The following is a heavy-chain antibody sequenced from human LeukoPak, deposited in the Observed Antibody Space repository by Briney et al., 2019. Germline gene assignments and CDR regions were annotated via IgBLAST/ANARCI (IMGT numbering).Heavy chain of an antibody. V-gene: IGHV3-7*01. CDR2: IKQDGSEK. CDR1: GFTFSSYW. CDR3: TLLAVAGPRSFDY. Sequence: GGSLRLSCAASGFTFSSYWMSWVRQAPGKGLEWVANIKQDGSEKYYVDSVKGRFTISRDNAKNSLYLQMNSLRAEDTAVYYRTLLAVAGPRSFDYWGQGTLVTVSS. J-gene: IGHJ4*02. D-gene: IGHD6-19*01.